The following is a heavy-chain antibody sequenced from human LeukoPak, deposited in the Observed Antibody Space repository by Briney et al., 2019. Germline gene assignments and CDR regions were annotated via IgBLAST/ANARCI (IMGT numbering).Heavy chain of an antibody. V-gene: IGHV1-8*01. Sequence: GASVKVSCRASGYTFTSYDINWVRQATGQGLEWMGWMNPNSGNTGYAQKFQGRVTMTRNTSISTAYMELSSLRSEDTAVYYCARGVYCSSTSRVCWFDPWGQGTLVTVSS. CDR1: GYTFTSYD. D-gene: IGHD2-2*01. CDR3: ARGVYCSSTSRVCWFDP. CDR2: MNPNSGNT. J-gene: IGHJ5*02.